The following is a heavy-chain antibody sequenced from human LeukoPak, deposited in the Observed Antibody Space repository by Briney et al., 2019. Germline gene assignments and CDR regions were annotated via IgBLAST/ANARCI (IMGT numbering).Heavy chain of an antibody. CDR2: IYTSGST. J-gene: IGHJ4*02. D-gene: IGHD6-13*01. V-gene: IGHV4-39*07. CDR1: GGSISSSSYY. CDR3: ARSALPPTNPLFYSSSWYYFDY. Sequence: SETLSLTCTVSGGSISSSSYYWGWIRQPPGKGLEWIGSIYTSGSTNYNPSLKSRVTMSVDTSKNQFSLKLSSVTAADTAVHYCARSALPPTNPLFYSSSWYYFDYWGQGTLVTVSS.